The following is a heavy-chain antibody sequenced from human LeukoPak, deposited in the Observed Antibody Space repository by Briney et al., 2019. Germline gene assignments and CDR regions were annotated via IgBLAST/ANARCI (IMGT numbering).Heavy chain of an antibody. V-gene: IGHV3-23*01. Sequence: GGSLRLSCAASGFTFSSYAMSWVRQAPGKGLEWVSAISGSGGSTYYADSVKGRFTISRDNSKNTLYLQMNSLRAEDTAVYYFAKVYCSGGSCYTEYFQHWGQGTLVTVSS. CDR1: GFTFSSYA. CDR2: ISGSGGST. D-gene: IGHD2-15*01. J-gene: IGHJ1*01. CDR3: AKVYCSGGSCYTEYFQH.